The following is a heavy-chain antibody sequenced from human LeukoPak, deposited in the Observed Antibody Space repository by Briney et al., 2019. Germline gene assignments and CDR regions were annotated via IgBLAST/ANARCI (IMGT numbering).Heavy chain of an antibody. CDR3: ATDSSSLYEVEY. D-gene: IGHD6-13*01. V-gene: IGHV3-30*02. Sequence: GGSLRLSSAASGFTFSDYGMHWVRQAPGQGLERVAFIRYAGNTKYYADSVKGRFTISRDSAKNSMYLQMNSLKAEDTAVYYCATDSSSLYEVEYWGRGTLVTVSS. CDR1: GFTFSDYG. CDR2: IRYAGNTK. J-gene: IGHJ4*02.